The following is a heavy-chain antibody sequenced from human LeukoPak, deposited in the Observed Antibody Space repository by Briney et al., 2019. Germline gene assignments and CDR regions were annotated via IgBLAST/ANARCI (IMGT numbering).Heavy chain of an antibody. Sequence: GGSLRLSCTASGFAVSNNYMSWVRQAPGKGLEWVSLIYNAVTYADSVKGRFTISRDDSKNTLNLQMNSLRADDTAVYYCARLRGNTMVEYWGQGTLVTVSS. V-gene: IGHV3-53*01. CDR2: IYNAVT. J-gene: IGHJ4*02. CDR3: ARLRGNTMVEY. CDR1: GFAVSNNY. D-gene: IGHD3-10*01.